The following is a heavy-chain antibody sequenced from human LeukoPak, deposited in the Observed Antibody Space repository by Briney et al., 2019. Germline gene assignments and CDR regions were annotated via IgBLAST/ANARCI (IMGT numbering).Heavy chain of an antibody. V-gene: IGHV4-39*01. CDR2: IYYSGST. J-gene: IGHJ4*02. Sequence: SETLSLTCTVSGGSISSSSYYWGWIRQPPGKGLEWIGSIYYSGSTYYNPSLKSRVTISVDTSKNQFSLKLSSVTAADTAVYYCARLFQLEPGVPFWFDYWGQGTLVTVSS. CDR1: GGSISSSSYY. CDR3: ARLFQLEPGVPFWFDY. D-gene: IGHD1-1*01.